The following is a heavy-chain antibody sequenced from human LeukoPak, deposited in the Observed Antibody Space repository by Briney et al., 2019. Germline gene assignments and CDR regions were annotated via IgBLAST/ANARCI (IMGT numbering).Heavy chain of an antibody. Sequence: PGRSLRLSCAASGFTFDDYAMHWVRQAPGKGLEWVSGISWNSGSIGYADSVKGRFTISRGNAKNFLYLQMNSLRAEDTALYYCGKDRGGGYGRGYYYYMDVWGQGTTVTVSS. D-gene: IGHD3-16*01. J-gene: IGHJ6*03. CDR1: GFTFDDYA. V-gene: IGHV3-9*01. CDR3: GKDRGGGYGRGYYYYMDV. CDR2: ISWNSGSI.